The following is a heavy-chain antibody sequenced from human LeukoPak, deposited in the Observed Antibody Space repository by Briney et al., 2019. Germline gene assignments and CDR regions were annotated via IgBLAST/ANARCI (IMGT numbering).Heavy chain of an antibody. CDR3: ARERCGGDCLPYYYYGMDV. CDR1: GGSISNINYS. J-gene: IGHJ6*02. CDR2: IYYSGST. Sequence: SETLSLTCTVSGGSISNINYSWSWIRRPPGKGLEWVGYIYYSGSTNYNPSLKSRVTISVDTSKNQFSLKLSSVTAADTAVYYCARERCGGDCLPYYYYGMDVWGQGTTVTVSS. D-gene: IGHD2-21*02. V-gene: IGHV4-61*01.